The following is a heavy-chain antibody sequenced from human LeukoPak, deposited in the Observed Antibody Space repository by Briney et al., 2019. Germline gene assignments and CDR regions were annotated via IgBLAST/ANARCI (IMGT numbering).Heavy chain of an antibody. J-gene: IGHJ5*02. CDR1: EGTFISYA. CDR2: IIPIFGTA. V-gene: IGHV1-69*05. Sequence: GAPVKVSCKASEGTFISYAISWVRQAPGQGLEWMGGIIPIFGTANYAQKFQGRVTMTTDTSTSTAYMELRSLRSDDTAVYYCARVLRRRFDPWGQGTLVTVSS. CDR3: ARVLRRRFDP. D-gene: IGHD3-3*01.